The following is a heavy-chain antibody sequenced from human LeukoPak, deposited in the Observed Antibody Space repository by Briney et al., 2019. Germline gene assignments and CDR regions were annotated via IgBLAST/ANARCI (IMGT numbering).Heavy chain of an antibody. V-gene: IGHV1-69*05. CDR3: ARENEEQLADPSFDY. Sequence: ASVKVSCKASGGTFSSYAISWVRQAPGQGLEWMGRIIPIFGTANYAQKFQGRVTITTGESPSTAYMELSSLRSEDTAVYYCARENEEQLADPSFDYWGQGTLVTVSS. CDR1: GGTFSSYA. D-gene: IGHD6-6*01. J-gene: IGHJ4*02. CDR2: IIPIFGTA.